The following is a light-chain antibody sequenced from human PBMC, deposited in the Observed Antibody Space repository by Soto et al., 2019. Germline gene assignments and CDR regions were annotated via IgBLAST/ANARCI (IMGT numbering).Light chain of an antibody. CDR2: EVT. V-gene: IGLV2-14*01. CDR1: SSDVGGYNY. J-gene: IGLJ3*02. CDR3: SSYTNRDTWV. Sequence: QSVLTQPASVSGSPGQSITISCTGTSSDVGGYNYVSWYQQHPGQVPKLTIYEVTNRPSGVSSRFSGSKSGNTASLTISGLQAEDADDYYCSSYTNRDTWVFGGGTKLTVL.